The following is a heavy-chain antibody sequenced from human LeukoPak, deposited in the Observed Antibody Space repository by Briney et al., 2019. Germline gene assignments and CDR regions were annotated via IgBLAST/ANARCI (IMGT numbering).Heavy chain of an antibody. CDR1: GGSISSSSYY. CDR2: IYHSGST. D-gene: IGHD4-17*01. V-gene: IGHV4-39*07. CDR3: ARETTVTTFFDY. J-gene: IGHJ4*02. Sequence: SETLSLTCTVSGGSISSSSYYWGWIRQPPGKGLEWIGSIYHSGSTYYNPSLKSRVTISVDTSKNQFSLKLSSVTAADTAVYYCARETTVTTFFDYWGQGTLVTVSS.